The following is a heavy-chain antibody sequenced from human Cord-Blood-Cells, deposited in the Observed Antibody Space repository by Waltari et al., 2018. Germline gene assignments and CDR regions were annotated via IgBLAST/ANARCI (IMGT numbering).Heavy chain of an antibody. J-gene: IGHJ3*02. D-gene: IGHD3-9*01. V-gene: IGHV1-69*06. CDR3: ARGGSDILTGPDAFDI. CDR2: IIPIFGTA. Sequence: QVQLVQSGAEVKKPGSSVKFSCKASGGTFSSYAISWVRQAPGQGLAWMGGIIPIFGTANYAQKFQGRVTITADKSTSTAYMELSSLRSEDTAVYYCARGGSDILTGPDAFDIWGQGTMVTVSS. CDR1: GGTFSSYA.